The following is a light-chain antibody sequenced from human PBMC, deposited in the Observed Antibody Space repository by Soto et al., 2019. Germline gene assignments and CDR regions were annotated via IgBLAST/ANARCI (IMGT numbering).Light chain of an antibody. J-gene: IGLJ3*02. CDR3: AALEVSLVV. V-gene: IGLV1-44*01. CDR2: SDN. CDR1: SSNIGTNT. Sequence: QSVLTQPPSASGTPGQRVTISCSGSSSNIGTNTVIWYQQLPGAAPKLLIYSDNQRPSGVPDRFSGSKSGTSASLAISGLQSEDEADYYCAALEVSLVVFGGGTKLIVL.